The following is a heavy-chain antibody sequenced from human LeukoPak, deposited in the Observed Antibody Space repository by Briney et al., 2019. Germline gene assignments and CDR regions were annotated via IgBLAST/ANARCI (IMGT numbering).Heavy chain of an antibody. CDR2: MNPYSCNT. Sequence: ASVKVSCKSSVYTFSTYDINWVRQATGHGLEWMGWMNPYSCNTAYAQNFQGRVTMTRNTAISTAYMELSSLRSEDTAVYYCARGGSGDPIDYWGQGTLVTVSS. CDR3: ARGGSGDPIDY. CDR1: VYTFSTYD. D-gene: IGHD7-27*01. J-gene: IGHJ4*02. V-gene: IGHV1-8*01.